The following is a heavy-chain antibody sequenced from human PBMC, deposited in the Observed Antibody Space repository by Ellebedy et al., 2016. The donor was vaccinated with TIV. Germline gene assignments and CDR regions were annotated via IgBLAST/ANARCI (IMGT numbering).Heavy chain of an antibody. J-gene: IGHJ3*02. CDR1: GFSFSNYA. CDR3: AREQSDAFDI. CDR2: ISGSGEYT. Sequence: GGSLRLSCAASGFSFSNYAMSWVRRSPGKGLDWVSLISGSGEYTYYADSVKGRFTISRDNAKNSLYLQMNSLRAEDTAVYYCAREQSDAFDIWGQGTMVTVSS. V-gene: IGHV3-23*01.